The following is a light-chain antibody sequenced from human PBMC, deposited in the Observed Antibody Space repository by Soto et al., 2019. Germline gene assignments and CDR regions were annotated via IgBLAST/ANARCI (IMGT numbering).Light chain of an antibody. CDR3: QQSVKPLIT. J-gene: IGKJ5*01. V-gene: IGKV1-39*01. CDR1: QNIHIY. Sequence: PMTQTPPSLSASVGDRVTITCRASQNIHIYLNWYQQKPGKAPKVLISSASNLQAGTPSRFSGSGSGTDFTLTISSLEPEDFATYYCQQSVKPLITFGQGTRLDIK. CDR2: SAS.